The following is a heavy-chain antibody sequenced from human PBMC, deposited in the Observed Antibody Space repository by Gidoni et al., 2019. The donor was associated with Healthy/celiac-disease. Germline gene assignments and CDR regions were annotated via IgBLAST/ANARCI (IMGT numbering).Heavy chain of an antibody. J-gene: IGHJ4*02. Sequence: EVQLLESGGGAVQPGGSVRLSRAASGVTFSSYAISWVRQAPGTGLEWVSPVSVSGGTTSYADSVKGRFTISRDNSKNTLYLQMNSLRAEDTAVYYCAKDFFSRTSPYYFDYWGQGTLVTVSS. D-gene: IGHD2-2*01. CDR3: AKDFFSRTSPYYFDY. CDR2: VSVSGGTT. V-gene: IGHV3-23*01. CDR1: GVTFSSYA.